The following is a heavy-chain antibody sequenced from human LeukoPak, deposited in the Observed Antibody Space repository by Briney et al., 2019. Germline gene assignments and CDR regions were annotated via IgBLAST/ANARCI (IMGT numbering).Heavy chain of an antibody. CDR3: ARGYGSGSNWFDP. CDR1: GGSISTYY. Sequence: SETLSLTCTVSGGSISTYYWSWIRQPAGKDLEWIGHIYSSGSTNYNPALKSRVTMSVDTSKNQLSLKLNSVTAADTAVYYCARGYGSGSNWFDPWGQGTLVIVSS. J-gene: IGHJ5*02. CDR2: IYSSGST. V-gene: IGHV4-4*07. D-gene: IGHD3-10*01.